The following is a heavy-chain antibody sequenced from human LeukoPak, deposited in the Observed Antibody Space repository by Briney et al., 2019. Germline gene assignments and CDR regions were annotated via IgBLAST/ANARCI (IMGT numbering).Heavy chain of an antibody. CDR3: ARGPIVLMVYAIDGHYYYGMDV. CDR1: GFTVSSNY. D-gene: IGHD2-8*01. Sequence: GGSLRLSCAASGFTVSSNYMSWVRQAPGKGLEWVSVIYSGGSTYYADSVKGRFTISRDNSKNTLYLQMNSLRAEDTAVYYCARGPIVLMVYAIDGHYYYGMDVWGQGTTVTVSS. CDR2: IYSGGST. V-gene: IGHV3-53*01. J-gene: IGHJ6*02.